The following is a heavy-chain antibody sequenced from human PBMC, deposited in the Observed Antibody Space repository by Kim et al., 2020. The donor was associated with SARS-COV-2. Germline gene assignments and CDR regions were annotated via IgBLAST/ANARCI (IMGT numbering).Heavy chain of an antibody. CDR2: INPNSGGT. Sequence: ASVKVSCKASGYTFTGYYMHWVRQAPGQGLEWMGRINPNSGGTNYAQKFQGRVTMTRDTSISTAYMELSRLRSDDTAVYYCARKSGWYSSSWSYNWFDPWGQGTLVTVSS. CDR3: ARKSGWYSSSWSYNWFDP. CDR1: GYTFTGYY. V-gene: IGHV1-2*06. D-gene: IGHD6-13*01. J-gene: IGHJ5*02.